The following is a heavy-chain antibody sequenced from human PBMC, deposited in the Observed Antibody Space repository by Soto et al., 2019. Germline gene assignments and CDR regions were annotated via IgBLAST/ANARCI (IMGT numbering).Heavy chain of an antibody. CDR2: ISYDGSNK. J-gene: IGHJ6*02. CDR1: GFTCSSYG. Sequence: HRGGALRVSCAASGFTCSSYGMDWVRQARGKGLEWVAVISYDGSNKYYADSVKGRFTISRDNSKNTLYLQMNSLRAEDTAVYYCAKERAARLGDYYGMDVWCQGTTVTV. D-gene: IGHD6-6*01. V-gene: IGHV3-30*18. CDR3: AKERAARLGDYYGMDV.